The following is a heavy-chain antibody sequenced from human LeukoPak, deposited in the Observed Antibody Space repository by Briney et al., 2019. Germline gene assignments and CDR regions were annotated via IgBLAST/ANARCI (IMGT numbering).Heavy chain of an antibody. V-gene: IGHV3-23*01. CDR2: ISGSGGST. D-gene: IGHD6-19*01. CDR3: ARVRAVAGNFDL. J-gene: IGHJ2*01. Sequence: GGSLRLSCAASGFTFSSYAMSWVRQAPGKGLEWVSAISGSGGSTYYADSVKGRFTISRDNSKNTLYLQMNSLRAEDTAVYYCARVRAVAGNFDLWGRGTLVTVSS. CDR1: GFTFSSYA.